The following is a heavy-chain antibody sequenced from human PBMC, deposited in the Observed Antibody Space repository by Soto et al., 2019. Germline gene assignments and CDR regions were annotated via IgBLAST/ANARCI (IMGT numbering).Heavy chain of an antibody. CDR1: GFTFSSYG. Sequence: GGSLRLSCAASGFTFSSYGMHWVRQAPGKGLEWVAVISYDGSNKYYADSVKGRFTISRDNSKNTLYLQMNSLRAEDTAVYYCAKAPTLYGDYPAVFDYWGQGTLVTVPS. CDR2: ISYDGSNK. J-gene: IGHJ4*02. D-gene: IGHD4-17*01. V-gene: IGHV3-30*18. CDR3: AKAPTLYGDYPAVFDY.